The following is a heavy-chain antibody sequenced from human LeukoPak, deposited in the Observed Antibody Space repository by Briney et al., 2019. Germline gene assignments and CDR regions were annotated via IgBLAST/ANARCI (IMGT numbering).Heavy chain of an antibody. D-gene: IGHD4-17*01. V-gene: IGHV3-23*01. CDR2: IFPSGGEI. CDR3: ASPRFSMTTVTTDAFDI. Sequence: SGGSLRLSCAASGFTFSTFAMIWVRQPPGKGLEWVSSIFPSGGEIHYADSVRGRFTISRDNSKSTLSLQMNSLRAEDTAIYYCASPRFSMTTVTTDAFDIWGQGTMVTVSS. J-gene: IGHJ3*02. CDR1: GFTFSTFA.